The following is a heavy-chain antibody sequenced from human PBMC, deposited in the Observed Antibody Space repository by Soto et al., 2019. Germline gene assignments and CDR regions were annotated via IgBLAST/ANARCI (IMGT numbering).Heavy chain of an antibody. J-gene: IGHJ6*03. CDR1: GFPFSDYY. CDR2: ISGSGSTI. CDR3: ASGVAASHFYYYYMDV. D-gene: IGHD2-15*01. V-gene: IGHV3-11*01. Sequence: PGGSLRLSCAASGFPFSDYYMSWIRQAPGKGLEWVSYISGSGSTIYYADSVKGRFTISRDNAKNSLHLQMNSLRAEDTAVYYCASGVAASHFYYYYMDVWGKGTTVTVSS.